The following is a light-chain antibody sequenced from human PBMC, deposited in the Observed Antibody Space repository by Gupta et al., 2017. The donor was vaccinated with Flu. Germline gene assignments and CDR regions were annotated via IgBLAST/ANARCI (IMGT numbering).Light chain of an antibody. CDR2: RND. CDR3: ASWDDSLSGRV. Sequence: SVLPPPPSASGTPGQRVTLSCSGSSSSIGSNYVYWYQQLPGTAPKLLLYRNDRRPSGVPERFSGSKSGTSASLAISGLRADDEADYYCASWDDSLSGRVFGGGTKLSVL. CDR1: SSSIGSNY. J-gene: IGLJ3*02. V-gene: IGLV1-47*01.